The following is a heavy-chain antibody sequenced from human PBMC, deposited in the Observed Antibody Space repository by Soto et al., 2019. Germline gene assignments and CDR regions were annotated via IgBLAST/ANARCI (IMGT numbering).Heavy chain of an antibody. V-gene: IGHV1-3*01. CDR1: GYIFTSYA. J-gene: IGHJ4*02. CDR3: ARVNTAPADY. Sequence: ASVKVSCKASGYIFTSYAMHWVRQAPGQRPEWLGWINAGNGNTKYAQNFLDRVTFTRDTSASTVYMELSSLRSEDTAVYYCARVNTAPADYWGQGALVTVSS. CDR2: INAGNGNT.